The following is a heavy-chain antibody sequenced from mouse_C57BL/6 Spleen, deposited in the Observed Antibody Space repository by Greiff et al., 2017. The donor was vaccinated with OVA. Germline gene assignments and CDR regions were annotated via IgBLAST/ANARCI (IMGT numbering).Heavy chain of an antibody. CDR3: AREDYYGRPAWFAY. CDR1: GFNIKDYY. CDR2: IDPEDGDT. D-gene: IGHD1-1*01. V-gene: IGHV14-2*01. Sequence: EVQLQQSGAELVKPGASVKLSCTASGFNIKDYYMHWVKQRTEQGLEWIGRIDPEDGDTKYAPKFQGKATITADTSSNTAYLQLSSLTAEDTAVYYCAREDYYGRPAWFAYWGQGTLVTVSA. J-gene: IGHJ3*01.